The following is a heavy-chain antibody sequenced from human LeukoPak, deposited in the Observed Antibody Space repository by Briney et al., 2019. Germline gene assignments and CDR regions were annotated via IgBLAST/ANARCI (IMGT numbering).Heavy chain of an antibody. CDR3: ARDGDYYGSGSYYNRRHYFDY. Sequence: GRSLRLSCAASGFTFSSYAMSWVRQPPGKGLECVSAISGSGGSTYYADSVKGRFTISRDNSKNTLYLQMNSLRAEDTAVYYCARDGDYYGSGSYYNRRHYFDYWGQGTLVTVSS. CDR1: GFTFSSYA. D-gene: IGHD3-10*01. CDR2: ISGSGGST. V-gene: IGHV3-23*01. J-gene: IGHJ4*02.